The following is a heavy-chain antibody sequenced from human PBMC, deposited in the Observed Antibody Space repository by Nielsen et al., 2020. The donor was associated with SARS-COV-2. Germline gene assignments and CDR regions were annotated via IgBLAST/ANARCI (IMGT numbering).Heavy chain of an antibody. CDR2: ITGGGSK. J-gene: IGHJ4*02. CDR1: GFTFTPFA. CDR3: AKDRAVGDGYWENDY. V-gene: IGHV3-23*01. D-gene: IGHD5-24*01. Sequence: GALKISCVGSGFTFTPFAMTWVRQAQGKGPVWVSGITGGGSKYYADSVKGRFFISRDNSVNTVYQQLNSLTADDTDVYFCAKDRAVGDGYWENDYWGQGTLVTVSS.